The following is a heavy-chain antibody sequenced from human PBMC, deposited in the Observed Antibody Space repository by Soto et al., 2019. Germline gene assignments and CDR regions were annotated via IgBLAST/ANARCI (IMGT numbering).Heavy chain of an antibody. D-gene: IGHD3-9*01. J-gene: IGHJ6*02. CDR2: INAGNGNT. CDR3: ARRPAYDILTGYPSDYGMDV. V-gene: IGHV1-3*01. Sequence: ASVKVSCKASGYTFTSYAMHWVRQAPGQRLEWMGWINAGNGNTKYSQKFQGRVTITRDKSASTAYMELSSLRSEDTAVYYCARRPAYDILTGYPSDYGMDVWGQGTTVTVSS. CDR1: GYTFTSYA.